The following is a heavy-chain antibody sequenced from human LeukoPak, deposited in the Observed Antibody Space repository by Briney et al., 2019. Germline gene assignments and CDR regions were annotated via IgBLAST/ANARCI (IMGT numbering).Heavy chain of an antibody. D-gene: IGHD2-2*01. CDR1: GGSISSYY. Sequence: SETLSLTCTVSGGSISSYYWSWIRQPPGKGLEWIGYIYYSGSTNYNPSLKSRVTISVDTSKNQFSLKLSSVTAADTAVYYCARGDTRTSSTSPVYSYWGQGTLVTVSS. CDR2: IYYSGST. V-gene: IGHV4-59*01. CDR3: ARGDTRTSSTSPVYSY. J-gene: IGHJ4*02.